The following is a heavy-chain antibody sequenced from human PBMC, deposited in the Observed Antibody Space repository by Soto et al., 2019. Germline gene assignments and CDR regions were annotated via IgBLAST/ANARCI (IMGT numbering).Heavy chain of an antibody. Sequence: QVQLVQSGAEVKKPGASVNVSCKASGYSFHTYAISWVRQAPGQGLEWVGWISGYNGNTNYAQKFQGSATLTTDTSTKTAFMELRSLTGDDTAVYYCAREYGMDVWGQRTTVTVSS. CDR2: ISGYNGNT. J-gene: IGHJ6*02. V-gene: IGHV1-18*01. CDR3: AREYGMDV. CDR1: GYSFHTYA.